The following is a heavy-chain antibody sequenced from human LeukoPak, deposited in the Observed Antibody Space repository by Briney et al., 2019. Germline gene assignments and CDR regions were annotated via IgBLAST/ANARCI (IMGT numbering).Heavy chain of an antibody. J-gene: IGHJ6*02. CDR1: RFTFSSYW. CDR2: IKQDGSEK. V-gene: IGHV3-7*01. D-gene: IGHD2-8*02. CDR3: VRDSRYCPDV. Sequence: GGSLRLSCAASRFTFSSYWMSWVRQAPGKGLEWVANIKQDGSEKYYVDSVKGRFTISRDNAKNSLYLQLNSLRAEDTAVYYCVRDSRYCPDVWGQGTTVTVSS.